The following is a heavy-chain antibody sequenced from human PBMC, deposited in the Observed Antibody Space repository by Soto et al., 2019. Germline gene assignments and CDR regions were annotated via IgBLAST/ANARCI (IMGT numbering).Heavy chain of an antibody. V-gene: IGHV3-23*01. D-gene: IGHD4-17*01. CDR2: ISGSGGST. CDR1: GFTFSRNA. Sequence: GGSLILSCAASGFTFSRNAMSWVRQAPGKGLEWVSGISGSGGSTYYADSVKGRFTISRDNSKNTLYLQMNSLGAEDTAVYYCVKRYGEFSDAFVIWGQTTMVNV. CDR3: VKRYGEFSDAFVI. J-gene: IGHJ3*02.